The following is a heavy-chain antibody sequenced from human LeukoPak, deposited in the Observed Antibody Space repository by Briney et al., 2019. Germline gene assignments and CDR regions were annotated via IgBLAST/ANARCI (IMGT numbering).Heavy chain of an antibody. V-gene: IGHV3-53*01. CDR3: AAGRSGVFDY. CDR2: IYSGGGT. J-gene: IGHJ4*02. D-gene: IGHD3-3*01. CDR1: GFXVSNKY. Sequence: PGGSLRLSCAASGFXVSNKYIYWVRQAPGKGREWISVIYSGGGTYYADSVKGRSTISRDNSKNTLYFQMNSLRAEDTAVYYCAAGRSGVFDYWGQGTLVTVSS.